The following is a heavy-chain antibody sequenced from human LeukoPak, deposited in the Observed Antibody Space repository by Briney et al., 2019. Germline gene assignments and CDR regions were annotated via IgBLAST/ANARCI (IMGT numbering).Heavy chain of an antibody. V-gene: IGHV1-2*02. J-gene: IGHJ6*02. CDR2: INPNSGGT. CDR1: GYTFTGYY. CDR3: ARDKDNYYDSSGPEGGMDV. D-gene: IGHD3-22*01. Sequence: ASVKVSCKASGYTFTGYYMHWVRQAPGQGLEWMGWINPNSGGTNYAQKFQGRVTMTRNTSISTAYMELSSLRSEDTAVYYCARDKDNYYDSSGPEGGMDVWGQGTTVTVSS.